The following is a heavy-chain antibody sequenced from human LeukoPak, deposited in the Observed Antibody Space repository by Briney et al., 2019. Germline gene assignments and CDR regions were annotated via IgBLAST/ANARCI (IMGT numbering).Heavy chain of an antibody. V-gene: IGHV4-61*08. CDR1: GDSISSGVNY. D-gene: IGHD3-22*01. CDR2: VYYNGST. Sequence: PSETLSLTCTVSGDSISSGVNYWSWIRQPPGKGLEWIGYVYYNGSTNYNPSLKSRVTISVDTSKNQFSLKLSSVTAADTAVYYCAKVDSPFYYDSSGYLAGAEYFQHWGQGILVTVSS. CDR3: AKVDSPFYYDSSGYLAGAEYFQH. J-gene: IGHJ1*01.